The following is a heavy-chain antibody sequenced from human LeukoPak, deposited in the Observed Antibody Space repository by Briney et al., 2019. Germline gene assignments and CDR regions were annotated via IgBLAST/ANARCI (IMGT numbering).Heavy chain of an antibody. CDR1: VFTFSSYS. CDR3: ASLTTVGGDYFDF. D-gene: IGHD3-10*01. CDR2: ISSTINTI. J-gene: IGHJ4*02. V-gene: IGHV3-48*01. Sequence: PGGSLRHSCAASVFTFSSYSINWVPQPPGRGREWVSYISSTINTIYYADSVKGRFTIYRDDAKNSLYLQMNSLRAEDTAVYYCASLTTVGGDYFDFWGQGILVTVSS.